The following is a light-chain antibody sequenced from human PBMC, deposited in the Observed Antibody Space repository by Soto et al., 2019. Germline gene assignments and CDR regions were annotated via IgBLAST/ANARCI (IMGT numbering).Light chain of an antibody. CDR3: QHYGPSPGFT. CDR1: QSVAGLF. CDR2: GSS. V-gene: IGKV3-20*01. J-gene: IGKJ3*01. Sequence: EIVLTQSPDTLSLSQGERATLSCRASQSVAGLFLALYQQKPGQAPRLLIDGSSNRATGIPERFRGSRSGTDFTLTISSLEPADFAVYYCQHYGPSPGFTFGPGTKVDI.